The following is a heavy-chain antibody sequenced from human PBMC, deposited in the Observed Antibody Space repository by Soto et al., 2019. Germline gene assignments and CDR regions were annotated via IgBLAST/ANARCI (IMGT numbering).Heavy chain of an antibody. J-gene: IGHJ4*02. CDR2: ISWNSGSI. D-gene: IGHD4-17*01. Sequence: EVQLVESGGGLVQPGRSLRLSFAASGFTFDDYAMHWVRQAPGKGLEWVSGISWNSGSIGYADSVKGRFTISRDNAKNSLYLQMNSLRAEDTALYYCAKADYGESFDYWGQGTLVTVSS. V-gene: IGHV3-9*01. CDR3: AKADYGESFDY. CDR1: GFTFDDYA.